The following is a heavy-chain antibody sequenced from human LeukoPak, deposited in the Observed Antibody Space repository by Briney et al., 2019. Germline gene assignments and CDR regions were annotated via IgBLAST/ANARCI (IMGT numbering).Heavy chain of an antibody. Sequence: GGSPRLSCAASGFTFSSYAMHWVRQAPGKGLEWVAVISYDGSNKYYADSVKGRFTISRDNSKNTLYLQMNSLRAEDTAVYYCARDSSGWPGQNTFDYWGQGTLVTVSS. J-gene: IGHJ4*02. CDR2: ISYDGSNK. CDR3: ARDSSGWPGQNTFDY. CDR1: GFTFSSYA. V-gene: IGHV3-30*04. D-gene: IGHD6-19*01.